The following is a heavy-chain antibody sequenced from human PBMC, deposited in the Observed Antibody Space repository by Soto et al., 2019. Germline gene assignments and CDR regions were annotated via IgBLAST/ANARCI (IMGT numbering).Heavy chain of an antibody. CDR1: GGSISSYY. D-gene: IGHD6-13*01. CDR2: IYYSGST. V-gene: IGHV4-59*01. Sequence: PSETLSLTCTVSGGSISSYYLSWIRQPPGKGLEWIGYIYYSGSTNYNPSLKSRVTISVDTSKNQFSLKLSSVTAADTAVYYCARVAGIAAAGTWFWFDPWGQGTLVTVYS. CDR3: ARVAGIAAAGTWFWFDP. J-gene: IGHJ5*02.